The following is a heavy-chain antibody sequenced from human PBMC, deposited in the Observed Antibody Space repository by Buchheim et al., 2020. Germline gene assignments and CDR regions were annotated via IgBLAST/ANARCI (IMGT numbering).Heavy chain of an antibody. CDR1: GFSFTNYW. Sequence: EVQLVESGGGLVQPGGSLRLSCAASGFSFTNYWMHWIRQAPGKGLVWVARIHIDGSTVYADSVKGRFTISRDNAKDTLYLQMNSLRAEDTAVYYCVREQNVGYYRTSDYWGQGTL. CDR2: IHIDGST. V-gene: IGHV3-74*01. J-gene: IGHJ4*02. CDR3: VREQNVGYYRTSDY. D-gene: IGHD1-14*01.